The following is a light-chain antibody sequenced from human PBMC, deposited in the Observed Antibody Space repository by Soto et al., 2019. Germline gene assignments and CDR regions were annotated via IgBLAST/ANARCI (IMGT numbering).Light chain of an antibody. J-gene: IGKJ1*01. CDR3: QQYGSSPWT. CDR2: DAS. CDR1: QSVSTY. Sequence: ETVLTQSPATLSLSPGERATLSCRASQSVSTYLAWYQQKPGQAPRLLIYDASNRATGIPARFSGSGSGTDFTLTISSLEPEDFAVYYCQQYGSSPWTFGQGTKV. V-gene: IGKV3-11*01.